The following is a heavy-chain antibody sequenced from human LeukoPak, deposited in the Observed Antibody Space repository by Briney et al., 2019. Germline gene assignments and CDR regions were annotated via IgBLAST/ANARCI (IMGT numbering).Heavy chain of an antibody. V-gene: IGHV4-59*08. CDR2: IYYSGSN. D-gene: IGHD3-9*01. CDR1: GGSISSYY. J-gene: IGHJ2*01. CDR3: ARHPTPLRYCDWPKRRYFDL. Sequence: PSETLSLTCTVSGGSISSYYCSWIRQPPGKALEGIGYIYYSGSNNYNPSLTSRVTISVDTSKNQFSLKLSSVTAADTAVYYCARHPTPLRYCDWPKRRYFDLWGRGTLVTVSS.